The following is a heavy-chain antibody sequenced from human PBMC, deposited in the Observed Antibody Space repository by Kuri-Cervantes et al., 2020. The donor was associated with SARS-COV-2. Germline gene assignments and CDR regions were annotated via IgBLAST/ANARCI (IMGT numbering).Heavy chain of an antibody. CDR1: GFTFSSYA. Sequence: GESLKISCAASGFTFSSYAMSWVRQAPGKGLEWVSRINPDGSYTNNADSVKGRFTLSRGNAKNTLYLQMNSLKTEDTAVYYCTTDLVSYYYDSNGYWGQGTLVTVSS. J-gene: IGHJ4*02. CDR2: INPDGSYT. V-gene: IGHV3-23*01. CDR3: TTDLVSYYYDSNGY. D-gene: IGHD3-22*01.